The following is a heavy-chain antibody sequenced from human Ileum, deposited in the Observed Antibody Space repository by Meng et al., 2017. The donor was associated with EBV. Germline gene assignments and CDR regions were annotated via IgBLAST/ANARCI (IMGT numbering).Heavy chain of an antibody. D-gene: IGHD4-23*01. CDR3: ARYGTCGANSFYCFDP. CDR1: GGSFSNYY. Sequence: LQLRQWGADLLKPSGTLSPPGGVYGGSFSNYYWTWIRQPPGKGLEWIGEISHTGTTKYNPSLKNRVTISLDTSNNQFSLNLNSVTAADTALYYCARYGTCGANSFYCFDPWGQGTLVTVSS. V-gene: IGHV4-34*01. J-gene: IGHJ5*02. CDR2: ISHTGTT.